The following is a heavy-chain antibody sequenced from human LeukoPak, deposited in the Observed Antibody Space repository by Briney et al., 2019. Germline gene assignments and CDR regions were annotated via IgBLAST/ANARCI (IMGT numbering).Heavy chain of an antibody. D-gene: IGHD4-17*01. V-gene: IGHV3-23*01. CDR1: GFTFSSYA. Sequence: GGSLRLSCAASGFTFSSYAMSWVRQAPGKGLEWVSAISGSGGSTYYADSVKGRFTISRDNSKNTLYLQMNSLRAEDTAVYYCAKDPRPYPISYGAYQPWGQGTLVTVSS. CDR2: ISGSGGST. CDR3: AKDPRPYPISYGAYQP. J-gene: IGHJ5*02.